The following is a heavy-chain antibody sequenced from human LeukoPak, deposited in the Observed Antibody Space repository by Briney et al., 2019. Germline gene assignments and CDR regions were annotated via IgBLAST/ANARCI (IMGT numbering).Heavy chain of an antibody. V-gene: IGHV3-23*01. D-gene: IGHD3-22*01. Sequence: PGGSLRLSCAASGFTFSSYAMSWVRQAPGKGLEWVSAISGSGGSTYYADSVKGRFTISRDNSKNTLYLQMNSLRAEDTAVYYCARVGDDSSGYYAFDIWGQGTMVTVSS. J-gene: IGHJ3*02. CDR2: ISGSGGST. CDR1: GFTFSSYA. CDR3: ARVGDDSSGYYAFDI.